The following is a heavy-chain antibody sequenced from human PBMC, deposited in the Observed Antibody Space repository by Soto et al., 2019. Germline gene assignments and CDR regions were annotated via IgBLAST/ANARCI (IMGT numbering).Heavy chain of an antibody. Sequence: QVQLQESGPGLVKPSQTLSLTCTVSGGSISSGDYYWSWIRQPPGKGLEWIGYIYYSGSTYYNPSLKCRVTLSVDTSKNQFSLKLSSVTAADTAVYYCATGCGGSCYSGFRWGQGTLVTVSS. CDR3: ATGCGGSCYSGFR. CDR2: IYYSGST. J-gene: IGHJ4*02. CDR1: GGSISSGDYY. V-gene: IGHV4-30-4*01. D-gene: IGHD2-15*01.